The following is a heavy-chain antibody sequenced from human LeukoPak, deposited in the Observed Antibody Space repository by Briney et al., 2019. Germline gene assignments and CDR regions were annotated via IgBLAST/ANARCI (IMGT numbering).Heavy chain of an antibody. V-gene: IGHV3-66*01. CDR1: GFTVSSNY. CDR2: IYSGGST. J-gene: IGHJ4*02. CDR3: ARGYYDSSGYYSY. D-gene: IGHD3-22*01. Sequence: GSLRLSCAASGFTVSSNYMSWVRQAPGKGLEWVSVIYSGGSTYYADSVKGRFTISRDNSKNTLYLQMNSLRAEDTAVYYCARGYYDSSGYYSYWGQGTLVTVSS.